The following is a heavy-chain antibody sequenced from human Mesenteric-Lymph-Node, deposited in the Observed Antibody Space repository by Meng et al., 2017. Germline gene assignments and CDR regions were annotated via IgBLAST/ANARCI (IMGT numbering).Heavy chain of an antibody. CDR3: ARDGWIQLWSASDY. CDR1: GFTFSKYW. D-gene: IGHD5-18*01. V-gene: IGHV3-7*01. CDR2: IKQDGSEK. J-gene: IGHJ4*02. Sequence: GGSLRLSCTASGFTFSKYWMSWVRQAPGKGLEGVANIKQDGSEKYHVDSVKGRFTIARDNAKNSLYLQMNSLRAEDTAVYYCARDGWIQLWSASDYWGQGTLVTVSS.